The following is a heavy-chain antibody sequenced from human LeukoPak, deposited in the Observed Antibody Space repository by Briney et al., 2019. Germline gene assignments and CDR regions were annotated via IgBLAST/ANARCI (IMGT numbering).Heavy chain of an antibody. CDR1: GYSENFYG. CDR3: ARDGTPMIRHYMDV. CDR2: ISAQHGQT. V-gene: IGHV1-18*01. J-gene: IGHJ6*03. D-gene: IGHD3-22*01. Sequence: ASVKVSCKTSGYSENFYGITWVRQVAGQGLEWMGWISAQHGQTEYAPNSQDRVTMTTDTSTSTAYMELRSLRSDDTAVYYCARDGTPMIRHYMDVWGKGTTVTVSS.